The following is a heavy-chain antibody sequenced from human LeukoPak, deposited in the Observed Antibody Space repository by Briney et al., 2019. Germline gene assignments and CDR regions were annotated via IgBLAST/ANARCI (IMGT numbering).Heavy chain of an antibody. CDR1: GYTFTSYD. D-gene: IGHD7-27*01. Sequence: ASVKVSCKASGYTFTSYDFNWVRQATAQRPEWMGWMSPNSGDTGYAQKFQDRVTMTRNTSISTAYMELSSPRSDDTAVYYCARGPPNWGYDYWGPGTLVTVSS. J-gene: IGHJ4*02. CDR3: ARGPPNWGYDY. V-gene: IGHV1-8*01. CDR2: MSPNSGDT.